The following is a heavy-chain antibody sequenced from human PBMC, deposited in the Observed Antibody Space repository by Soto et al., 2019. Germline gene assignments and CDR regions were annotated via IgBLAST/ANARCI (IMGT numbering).Heavy chain of an antibody. CDR2: IDPSGGAT. D-gene: IGHD6-19*01. V-gene: IGHV1-46*03. CDR3: SRGLWQWLFDY. CDR1: GYTFTSHY. Sequence: QVQLVQSGAVVKKPGASVMVSCRASGYTFTSHYMHWVRQAPGQGLEWMGMIDPSGGATTYAQKFQGRVTITRDTSTTTVYMELSSLRPEDTAVYSCSRGLWQWLFDYWGQGTLVTVSS. J-gene: IGHJ4*02.